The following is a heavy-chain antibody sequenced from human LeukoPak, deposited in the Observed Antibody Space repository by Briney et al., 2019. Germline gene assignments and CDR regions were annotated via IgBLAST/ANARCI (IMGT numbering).Heavy chain of an antibody. D-gene: IGHD6-6*01. CDR1: GYTFTSYY. V-gene: IGHV1-46*01. CDR2: INPSGGST. J-gene: IGHJ4*02. CDR3: ARLTMSSSSLSLWDY. Sequence: ASVKVSCKASGYTFTSYYMHWVRQAPGQGLEWMGIINPSGGSTSYAQKFQGRVTMTRDTSTSTVCMELSSLRSEDTAVYYCARLTMSSSSLSLWDYWGQGTLVTVSS.